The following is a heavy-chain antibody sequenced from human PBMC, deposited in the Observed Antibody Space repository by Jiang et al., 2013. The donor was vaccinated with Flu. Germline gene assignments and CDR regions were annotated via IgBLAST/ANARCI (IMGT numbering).Heavy chain of an antibody. Sequence: PGESLKISCKGSGYSFTSYWIGWVRQMPGKGLEWMGIIYPGDSDTRYSPSFQGQVTISADKSISTAYLQWSSLKASDTAMYYCARRAWVGATNSPGDYWGQGTLVTVSS. CDR2: IYPGDSDT. V-gene: IGHV5-51*03. D-gene: IGHD1-26*01. CDR1: GYSFTSYW. CDR3: ARRAWVGATNSPGDY. J-gene: IGHJ4*02.